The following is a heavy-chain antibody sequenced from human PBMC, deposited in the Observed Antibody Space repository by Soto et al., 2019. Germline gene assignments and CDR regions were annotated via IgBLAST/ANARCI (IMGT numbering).Heavy chain of an antibody. CDR1: GFPFTSYG. CDR3: VGGQYYFDY. Sequence: QVQLVESGGGVVQPGRSLRLSCAASGFPFTSYGMHWVREGPDKGLEWVAIISYDGSDKYYADSVKGRFTISRDNSKHTLYLQTNRLRPEDTALYYCVGGQYYFDYRGQGTLVIVSS. J-gene: IGHJ4*02. V-gene: IGHV3-30*03. D-gene: IGHD3-10*01. CDR2: ISYDGSDK.